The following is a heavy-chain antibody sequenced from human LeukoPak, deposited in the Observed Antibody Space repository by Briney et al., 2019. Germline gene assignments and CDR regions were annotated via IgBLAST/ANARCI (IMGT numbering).Heavy chain of an antibody. D-gene: IGHD4-17*01. J-gene: IGHJ4*02. CDR1: GSTFSSYE. Sequence: GGSLRLSCAASGSTFSSYEMNWVRQAPGKGLEWVSYISSSGSTIYYADSVKGRFTISRDNTKNSLYLQMNSLRAEDTAVYYCARYYGDYGTHFDYWGQGTLVIVSS. V-gene: IGHV3-48*03. CDR3: ARYYGDYGTHFDY. CDR2: ISSSGSTI.